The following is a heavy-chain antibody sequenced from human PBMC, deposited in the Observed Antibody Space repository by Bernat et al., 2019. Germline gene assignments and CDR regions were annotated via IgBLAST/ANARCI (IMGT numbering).Heavy chain of an antibody. J-gene: IGHJ6*02. CDR1: GYTFTGYY. CDR3: ARDLGYCSGGSCRDGMDV. V-gene: IGHV1-2*04. CDR2: INPNSGGT. Sequence: QVQLVQSGAEVKKPGASVKVSCKASGYTFTGYYMHWVRQAPGQGLEWMGWINPNSGGTNYAQKFQGWVTMTRDTSISTAYMELSRLRSDDTAVYYCARDLGYCSGGSCRDGMDVWGQGNMFTGS. D-gene: IGHD2-15*01.